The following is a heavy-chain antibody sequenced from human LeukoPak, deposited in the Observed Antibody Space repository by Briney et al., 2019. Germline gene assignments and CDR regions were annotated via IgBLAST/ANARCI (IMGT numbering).Heavy chain of an antibody. D-gene: IGHD6-13*01. CDR2: IKSKTDGGTT. Sequence: GGSLRLSCAASGFTFSGSAMHWVRQASGKGLEWVGRIKSKTDGGTTDYAAPVKGRFTISRDDSKNTLYLQMNSLKTEDTAVYYCTTDSGTAYSSSWYLGRRGFDYWGQGTLVTVSS. CDR1: GFTFSGSA. J-gene: IGHJ4*02. CDR3: TTDSGTAYSSSWYLGRRGFDY. V-gene: IGHV3-15*01.